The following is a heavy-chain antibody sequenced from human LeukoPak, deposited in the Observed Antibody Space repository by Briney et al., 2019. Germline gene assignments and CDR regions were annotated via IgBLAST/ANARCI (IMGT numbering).Heavy chain of an antibody. CDR1: GFTFSNYG. CDR2: IWYDGSNE. J-gene: IGHJ4*02. D-gene: IGHD1-26*01. V-gene: IGHV3-33*01. Sequence: GGSLRLSCAASGFTFSNYGVHWDRQAPGKGLEWVAIIWYDGSNEYYADSVKGRFTISRDTSKNTLYLQMNSLRAEDTAVYYCARDRGTYYGDYWGQGTLVTVSS. CDR3: ARDRGTYYGDY.